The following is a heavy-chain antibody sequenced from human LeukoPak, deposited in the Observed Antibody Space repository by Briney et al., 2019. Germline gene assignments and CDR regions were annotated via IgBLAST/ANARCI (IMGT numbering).Heavy chain of an antibody. CDR1: GYTFTSYA. CDR3: AREMSPLVVVPAAMRPNNWFDP. D-gene: IGHD2-2*01. Sequence: GASVKVSCKASGYTFTSYAISWVRQAPGQGLEWMGWISVYNANTNYAQKLQGRVTMTTDTSTSTAYMELRSLRSDDTAVYYCAREMSPLVVVPAAMRPNNWFDPWGQGTLVTVSS. J-gene: IGHJ5*02. CDR2: ISVYNANT. V-gene: IGHV1-18*01.